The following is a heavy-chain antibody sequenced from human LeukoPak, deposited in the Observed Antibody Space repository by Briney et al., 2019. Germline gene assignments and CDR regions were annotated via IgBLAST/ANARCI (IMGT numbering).Heavy chain of an antibody. CDR1: GFTFSSYA. J-gene: IGHJ4*02. D-gene: IGHD2-21*01. CDR3: ARAPRGYCGGDCYDY. V-gene: IGHV3-30*04. CDR2: ISYDGSNK. Sequence: GGVPRLSCAASGFTFSSYAMHWVRQAPGKGLEWVAVISYDGSNKYYADSVKGRFTISRDNSKNTLYLQMNSLRAEDTAVYYCARAPRGYCGGDCYDYWGQGTLVTVSS.